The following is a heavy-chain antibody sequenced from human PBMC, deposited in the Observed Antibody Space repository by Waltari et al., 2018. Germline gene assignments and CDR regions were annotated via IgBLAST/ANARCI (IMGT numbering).Heavy chain of an antibody. CDR1: GGSISSCGYY. CDR2: IYYSGST. V-gene: IGHV4-31*03. Sequence: QVQLQESGPGLVKPSQTLSLTCTVSGGSISSCGYYLSWIRQHPGKGLEWMWRIYYSGSTYYNPSLKSRVTISVDTSKNQFSLKLSSVTAADTAVYYCARLSGRWELLDYWGQGTLVTVSS. J-gene: IGHJ4*02. CDR3: ARLSGRWELLDY. D-gene: IGHD1-26*01.